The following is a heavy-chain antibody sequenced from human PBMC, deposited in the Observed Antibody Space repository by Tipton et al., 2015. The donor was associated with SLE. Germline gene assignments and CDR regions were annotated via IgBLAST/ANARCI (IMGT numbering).Heavy chain of an antibody. CDR2: INHSGST. D-gene: IGHD1-26*01. V-gene: IGHV4-34*01. CDR1: GFTFSSYS. CDR3: ARGSRLLRPYAFDI. J-gene: IGHJ3*02. Sequence: LRLSCAASGFTFSSYSMNWVRQAPGKGLEWIGEINHSGSTNYNPSLKSRVTISVDTSKNQFSLKLSSVTAADTAVYYCARGSRLLRPYAFDIWGQGTMVTVSS.